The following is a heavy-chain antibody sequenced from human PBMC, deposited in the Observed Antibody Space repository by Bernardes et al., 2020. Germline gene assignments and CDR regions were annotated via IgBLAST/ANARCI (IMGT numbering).Heavy chain of an antibody. J-gene: IGHJ4*02. D-gene: IGHD1-26*01. CDR2: ISGSGAGT. Sequence: GGSLRLSCVASGFTFKSYTMTWVRQAPGRGLEWVSAISGSGAGTDYIDSVKGRFTISRDNSKNTLYLQMDSLRVEDTALYYCAKDYSGSYGYPDNWGQGTLVTVSS. V-gene: IGHV3-23*01. CDR3: AKDYSGSYGYPDN. CDR1: GFTFKSYT.